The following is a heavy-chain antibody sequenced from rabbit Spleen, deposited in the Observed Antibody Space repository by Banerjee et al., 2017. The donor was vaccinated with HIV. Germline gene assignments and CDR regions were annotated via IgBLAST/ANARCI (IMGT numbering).Heavy chain of an antibody. J-gene: IGHJ4*01. Sequence: QSLEESGGDLVQPEGSLTLTCTASGFSFNSGYDIVWVRQAPGKGLEWIGYIYSTIDYTYYATWAKGRFTISKTSSTTVTLQMTSLTVADTATYFCARGSATMTMVITGYYLTLWGPGTLVTVS. CDR3: ARGSATMTMVITGYYLTL. V-gene: IGHV1S40*01. CDR1: GFSFNSGYD. D-gene: IGHD2-1*01. CDR2: IYSTIDYT.